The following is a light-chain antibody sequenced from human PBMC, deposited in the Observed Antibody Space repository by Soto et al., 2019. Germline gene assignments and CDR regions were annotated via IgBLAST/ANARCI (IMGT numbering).Light chain of an antibody. V-gene: IGLV2-23*01. CDR1: SSDVGSYNL. CDR2: EGS. J-gene: IGLJ3*02. CDR3: CSYAGSSTPNGV. Sequence: QLVLTQPASVSGSPGQSITISCTGTSSDVGSYNLVSWYQQHPGKAPKLMIYEGSKRPSGVSNRFSGSKSGNTASLTISGLQAEDEADYYCCSYAGSSTPNGVFGGGTKVTVL.